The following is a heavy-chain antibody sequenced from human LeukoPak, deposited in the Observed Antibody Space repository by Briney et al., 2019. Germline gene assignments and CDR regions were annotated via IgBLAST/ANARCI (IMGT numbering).Heavy chain of an antibody. Sequence: GESLKISCKGSGYSFTSYWIGWVRQMPGKGLEWMGIIYPGDSDTRYSPSFQGQVTISADKSISTAYLQWSSLKASDTAMYYCGRLPRPRGWFGELKDYYYYMDVWGKGTTVTVSS. CDR3: GRLPRPRGWFGELKDYYYYMDV. V-gene: IGHV5-51*01. J-gene: IGHJ6*03. CDR1: GYSFTSYW. CDR2: IYPGDSDT. D-gene: IGHD3-10*01.